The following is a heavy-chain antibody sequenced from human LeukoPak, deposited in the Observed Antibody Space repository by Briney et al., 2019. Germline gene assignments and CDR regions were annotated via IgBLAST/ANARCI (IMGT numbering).Heavy chain of an antibody. CDR3: ASEYTGSQYFDY. D-gene: IGHD1-26*01. V-gene: IGHV1-2*02. CDR1: GCTFTGYY. Sequence: ASVKVSCKASGCTFTGYYMHWVRQAPGQGLEWMGWINPNSGGTNYAQKFQGRVTMTRDTSTSTVYMELNTLRSEDTAVYHCASEYTGSQYFDYWGQGTLVTVSS. J-gene: IGHJ4*02. CDR2: INPNSGGT.